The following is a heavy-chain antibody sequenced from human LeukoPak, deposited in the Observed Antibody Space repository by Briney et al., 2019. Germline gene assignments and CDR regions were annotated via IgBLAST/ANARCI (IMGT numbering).Heavy chain of an antibody. J-gene: IGHJ4*02. V-gene: IGHV4-39*07. CDR3: ARVGPLTTKVTTGGVDY. CDR2: IYYSGST. Sequence: PSETLSLTCTVSGGSISSSSYYWGWIRQPPGKGLEWIGSIYYSGSTYYNPSLKSRVTISVDTSKNQFSLKLSSVTVADTAVYYCARVGPLTTKVTTGGVDYWGQGTLVTVSS. CDR1: GGSISSSSYY. D-gene: IGHD4-17*01.